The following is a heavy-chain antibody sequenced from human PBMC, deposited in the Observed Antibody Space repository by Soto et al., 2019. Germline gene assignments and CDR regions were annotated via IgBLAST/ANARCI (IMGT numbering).Heavy chain of an antibody. D-gene: IGHD6-6*01. CDR2: TSSNSGAI. V-gene: IGHV3-9*01. Sequence: EVQLVESGGGLAQPGRSLRLSCVASGFIFEDYDMHWVRQVPGKGLEWVSSTSSNSGAIKYADSVKGRFTLSRDNAKNSMYLEMNTLRVEDTAFYFCAKGTFSSSKVIFDSWGQGTLVTVSS. CDR1: GFIFEDYD. CDR3: AKGTFSSSKVIFDS. J-gene: IGHJ4*02.